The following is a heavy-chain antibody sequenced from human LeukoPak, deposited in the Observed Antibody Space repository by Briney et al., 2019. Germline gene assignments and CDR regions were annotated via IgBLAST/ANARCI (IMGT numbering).Heavy chain of an antibody. CDR2: TNTDESRT. J-gene: IGHJ4*02. CDR3: ARGGDYGDFPDY. D-gene: IGHD4-17*01. CDR1: GFGFSNFW. Sequence: QPGGSLRLSCAASGFGFSNFWMHWVRQAPGKGLVWVSRTNTDESRTSYTDSVKGRFTISRDNARNTLYLQMSSLRVEDTAVYYCARGGDYGDFPDYWGQGTLVTVSS. V-gene: IGHV3-74*01.